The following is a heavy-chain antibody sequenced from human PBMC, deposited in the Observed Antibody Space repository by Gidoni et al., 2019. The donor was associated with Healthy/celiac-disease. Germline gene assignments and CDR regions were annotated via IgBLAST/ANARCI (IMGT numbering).Heavy chain of an antibody. D-gene: IGHD6-19*01. V-gene: IGHV3-23*01. J-gene: IGHJ4*02. CDR1: GFTFSSYA. Sequence: EVQLLESGGGLVQPGGSLRLSCAASGFTFSSYAMSWFRQAPGKGLEWVSAISGSGGSTYYADSVKGRFTISRDNSKNTLYLQMNSLRAEDTAVYYCAKDPYSSGWTRSYFDYWGQGTQVTVSS. CDR2: ISGSGGST. CDR3: AKDPYSSGWTRSYFDY.